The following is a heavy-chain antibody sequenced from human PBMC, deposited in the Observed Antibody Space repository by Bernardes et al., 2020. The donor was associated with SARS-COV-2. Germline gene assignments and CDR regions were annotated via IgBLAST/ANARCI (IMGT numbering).Heavy chain of an antibody. CDR1: GFTFRSSA. Sequence: GGPLCSSCTASGFTFRSSAMHWVRQAPGTGPEWVAVISNDGSIKYYTDSVKGRFTISRDNSKNTLYLLMNSLRTDDTAVYYCTRGLELELITWFDYWGQGTLVTVSS. V-gene: IGHV3-30-3*01. J-gene: IGHJ4*02. CDR3: TRGLELELITWFDY. CDR2: ISNDGSIK. D-gene: IGHD1-7*01.